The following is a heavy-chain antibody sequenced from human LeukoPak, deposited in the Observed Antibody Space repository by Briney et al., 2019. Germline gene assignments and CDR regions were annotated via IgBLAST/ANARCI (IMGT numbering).Heavy chain of an antibody. V-gene: IGHV3-23*01. D-gene: IGHD3-3*01. Sequence: GWSLRLSCAASGFTFSSYAMSWVRQAPGKGLEWVSAIRSSGGSTYYADSVKGRFTISRDNSKNTLYLQMNSLRAEDTAIYYCAGPRTLTNDYWGQGTLVTVSS. CDR2: IRSSGGST. CDR3: AGPRTLTNDY. J-gene: IGHJ4*02. CDR1: GFTFSSYA.